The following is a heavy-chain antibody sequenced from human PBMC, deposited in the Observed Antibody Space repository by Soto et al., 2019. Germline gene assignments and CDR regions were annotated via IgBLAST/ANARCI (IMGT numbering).Heavy chain of an antibody. Sequence: PSETLSLICTLPGDSISSGGYYWSWIRQHPGKGLEWIGYIYYSGSTYYNPSLKSRVTISVDTSKNQFSLKLSSVTAANTAGYYCASAPLGTGMDVWGQGTTVTVSS. CDR1: GDSISSGGYY. V-gene: IGHV4-31*03. J-gene: IGHJ6*02. CDR2: IYYSGST. CDR3: ASAPLGTGMDV.